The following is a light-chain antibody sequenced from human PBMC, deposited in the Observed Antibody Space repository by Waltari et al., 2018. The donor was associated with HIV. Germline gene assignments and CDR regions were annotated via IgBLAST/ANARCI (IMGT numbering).Light chain of an antibody. J-gene: IGLJ1*01. CDR2: DVS. CDR3: CSYAGSSTYV. Sequence: QSALTQPASVSGSPGQSITISCTGTSSYVGGYNYVYWYQQHPGKAPKLMIYDVSKRPSGVSNRFSGSKSGNTASLTISGLQAEDEADYYCCSYAGSSTYVFGTGTKVTVL. V-gene: IGLV2-23*02. CDR1: SSYVGGYNY.